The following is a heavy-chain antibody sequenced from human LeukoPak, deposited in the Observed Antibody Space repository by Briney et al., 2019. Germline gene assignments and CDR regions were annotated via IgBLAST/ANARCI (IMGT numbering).Heavy chain of an antibody. CDR3: AKDPHSSSWYYFDS. CDR2: LSDDGSNK. J-gene: IGHJ4*02. V-gene: IGHV3-30*18. CDR1: RFTFSYFA. Sequence: GGSLRLSCAASRFTFSYFAMHWVRQAPGKGLEWVAVLSDDGSNKFYADSVKGRFTISRDNSKNTLYLQMNSLRAEDTAFYCCAKDPHSSSWYYFDSWGQGTLVTVSS. D-gene: IGHD6-13*01.